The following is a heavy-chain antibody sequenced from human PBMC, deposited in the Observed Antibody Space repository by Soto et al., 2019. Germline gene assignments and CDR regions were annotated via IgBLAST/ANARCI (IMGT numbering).Heavy chain of an antibody. CDR2: IIPIFGTA. D-gene: IGHD3-22*01. Sequence: SVKVSCKASVGTFSSYAISWVRQAPGQGLEWMGGIIPIFGTANYAQKFQGRVTITADESTSTAYMELSSLRSEDTAVYYCARDLGDSSGYYYKNFDYWGQGTLVTVSS. CDR1: VGTFSSYA. V-gene: IGHV1-69*13. J-gene: IGHJ4*02. CDR3: ARDLGDSSGYYYKNFDY.